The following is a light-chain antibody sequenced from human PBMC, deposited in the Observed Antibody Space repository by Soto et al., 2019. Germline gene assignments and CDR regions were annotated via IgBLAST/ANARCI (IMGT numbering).Light chain of an antibody. CDR1: QSISSY. Sequence: DIQTTQSPSSLSSSVGDIFTITCRASQSISSYLNWYQQKPGKAPKLLIYGASTRATGIPARFSGSGSGTEFTLTISSLQSEDFAVYYCQQYNNWPPVTFGGGTKVDI. V-gene: IGKV1-39*01. CDR3: QQYNNWPPVT. J-gene: IGKJ4*01. CDR2: GAS.